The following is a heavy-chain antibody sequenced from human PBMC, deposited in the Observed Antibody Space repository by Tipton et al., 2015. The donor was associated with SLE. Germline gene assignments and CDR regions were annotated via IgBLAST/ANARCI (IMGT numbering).Heavy chain of an antibody. J-gene: IGHJ6*03. Sequence: TLSLTCTVSGGSISSSSYYWGWIRQPPGKGLEWMGSIYYSGSTYYNPSLKSRVTISVDTSKNQFSLRLTSVTAADTAVYYCARDNSGWSEDSYYYYVDVWGKGTTVTVSS. V-gene: IGHV4-39*07. CDR3: ARDNSGWSEDSYYYYVDV. CDR1: GGSISSSSYY. CDR2: IYYSGST. D-gene: IGHD6-19*01.